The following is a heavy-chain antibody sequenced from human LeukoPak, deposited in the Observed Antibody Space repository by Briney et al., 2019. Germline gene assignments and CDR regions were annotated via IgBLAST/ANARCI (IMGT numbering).Heavy chain of an antibody. D-gene: IGHD6-13*01. CDR3: AREVGRGSSSSFDY. V-gene: IGHV1-69*05. Sequence: SVNVSCKASGGTFSSYAISWVRQAPGQGLEWMGGIIPIFGTAKYAQKFQGRVTITTDESTSTAYMELSSLRSEGTAVYYCAREVGRGSSSSFDYWGQGTLVTVSS. CDR1: GGTFSSYA. J-gene: IGHJ4*02. CDR2: IIPIFGTA.